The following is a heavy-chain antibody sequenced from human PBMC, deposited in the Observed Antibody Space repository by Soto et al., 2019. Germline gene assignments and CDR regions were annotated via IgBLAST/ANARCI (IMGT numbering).Heavy chain of an antibody. D-gene: IGHD2-21*02. J-gene: IGHJ6*02. Sequence: TLSLTCTVSGGSISGYYWSWIRQPPGKGLEWIGYMYKTVSTVYNPSFKSRVTISVDTSKNQFSLKLNSVTAADTAVYYCARDLRGYCGTDCYPLDVWGQGNTVTVSS. CDR1: GGSISGYY. V-gene: IGHV4-59*01. CDR3: ARDLRGYCGTDCYPLDV. CDR2: MYKTVST.